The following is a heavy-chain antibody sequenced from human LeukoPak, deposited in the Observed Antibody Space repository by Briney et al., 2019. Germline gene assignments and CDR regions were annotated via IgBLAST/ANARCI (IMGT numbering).Heavy chain of an antibody. CDR1: GFTFSSYW. CDR3: TREDYYGVTFHY. J-gene: IGHJ4*02. V-gene: IGHV3-74*03. CDR2: IRYDGTTT. D-gene: IGHD3-10*01. Sequence: PGGSLRLSCAASGFTFSSYWMNWVRQAPGKGLEWVSRIRYDGTTTTYADSVKGRFTISRDNAKNTLYLQMNSLRAEDTALYYCTREDYYGVTFHYWGLGTLVTVSS.